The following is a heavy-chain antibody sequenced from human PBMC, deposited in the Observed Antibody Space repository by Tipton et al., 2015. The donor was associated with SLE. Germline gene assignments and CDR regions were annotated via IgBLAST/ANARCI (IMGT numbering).Heavy chain of an antibody. CDR2: INHSGST. Sequence: TLSLTCAVYGGSFSGYYWSWIRQPPGKGLEWIGEINHSGSTTYNPSLKSRVTISVDTPKNQFSLKLSSVTAADTAVYYCATGGIAVAGTKTWGQGTLVTVSS. D-gene: IGHD6-19*01. CDR3: ATGGIAVAGTKT. V-gene: IGHV4-34*01. J-gene: IGHJ5*02. CDR1: GGSFSGYY.